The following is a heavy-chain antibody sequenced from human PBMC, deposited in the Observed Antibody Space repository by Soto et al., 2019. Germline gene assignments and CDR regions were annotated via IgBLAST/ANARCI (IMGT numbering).Heavy chain of an antibody. CDR1: GSTFTNYY. CDR2: INPNGGST. J-gene: IGHJ3*02. Sequence: ASVKVSCSACGSTFTNYYMHWVRQAPGQGLEWMGMINPNGGSTSYAQKFQGRVTMTRDTSTGTVHMELSSLRSEDTAVYYCARERGSGSYAAFDIWGQGTKVTGSS. CDR3: ARERGSGSYAAFDI. V-gene: IGHV1-46*01. D-gene: IGHD1-26*01.